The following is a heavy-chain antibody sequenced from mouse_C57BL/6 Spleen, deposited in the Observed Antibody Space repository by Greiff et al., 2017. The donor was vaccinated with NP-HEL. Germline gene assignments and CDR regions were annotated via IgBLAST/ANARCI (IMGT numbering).Heavy chain of an antibody. CDR2: IYPGDGDT. V-gene: IGHV1-80*01. D-gene: IGHD3-2*02. Sequence: VQLQQSGAELVKPGASVKISCKASGYAFSSYWMNWVKQRPGKGLEWIGQIYPGDGDTNYNGKFKGKATLTADKSSSTAYMQLSSLTSEDSAVYVCARGGSSGYVHYFDYWGQGTTLTVSS. J-gene: IGHJ2*01. CDR1: GYAFSSYW. CDR3: ARGGSSGYVHYFDY.